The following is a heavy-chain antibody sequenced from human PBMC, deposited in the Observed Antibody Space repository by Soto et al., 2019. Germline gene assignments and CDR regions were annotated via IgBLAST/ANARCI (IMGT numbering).Heavy chain of an antibody. CDR1: GFTFSDFV. D-gene: IGHD2-15*01. V-gene: IGHV3-30-3*01. J-gene: IGHJ4*02. Sequence: QAQLVESGGGVVQPGSSLRLSCAAAGFTFSDFVMHWVRQAPGKGLQWVAVVSYDGTNTNYADSVMGRFNISRDNSRNKADLKSDGLSPEATDLYYVARDGGGISGGPFDSRGQGTQVTVSS. CDR2: VSYDGTNT. CDR3: ARDGGGISGGPFDS.